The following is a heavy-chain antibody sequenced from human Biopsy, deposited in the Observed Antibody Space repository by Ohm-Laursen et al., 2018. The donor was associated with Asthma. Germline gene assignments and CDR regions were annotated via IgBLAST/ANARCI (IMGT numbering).Heavy chain of an antibody. Sequence: SLRLSCTASGFTVSRDHMFWVRQAQGKGLEWVSVIYSGGTSDTADSVRGRFTISRDFYKNKLYLQMDSMRAEDTAVYYCARGDSRGCSHYYFDYWGQGILVTVSS. CDR2: IYSGGTS. V-gene: IGHV3-53*01. CDR3: ARGDSRGCSHYYFDY. D-gene: IGHD3-22*01. J-gene: IGHJ4*02. CDR1: GFTVSRDH.